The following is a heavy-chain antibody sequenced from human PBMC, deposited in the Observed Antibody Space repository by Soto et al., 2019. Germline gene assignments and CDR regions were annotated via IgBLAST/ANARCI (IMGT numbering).Heavy chain of an antibody. J-gene: IGHJ4*02. D-gene: IGHD3-3*01. CDR1: GFTFSDYY. V-gene: IGHV3-11*06. CDR3: ARDWYYECWSGYSRSLFDY. Sequence: PGGSLRLSCAASGFTFSDYYMSWIRQAPGKGLEWVSYISSSSSYTNYADSVKGRFTISRDNAKNSLYLQMNSLRAEDTAVYYCARDWYYECWSGYSRSLFDYWGQGTLVTVSS. CDR2: ISSSSSYT.